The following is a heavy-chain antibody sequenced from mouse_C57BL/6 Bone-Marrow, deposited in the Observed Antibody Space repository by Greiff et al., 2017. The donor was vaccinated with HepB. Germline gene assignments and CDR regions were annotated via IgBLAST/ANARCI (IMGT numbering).Heavy chain of an antibody. Sequence: EVQLVESGGGLVQPGGSLKLSCAASGFTFSDYYMYWVRQTPEKRLEWVAYISNGGGSTYYPDTVKGRFTISRDNAKNTLYLQMSRLKSEDTAMYYCARHRVGGAMDYWGQGTSVTVSS. J-gene: IGHJ4*01. CDR3: ARHRVGGAMDY. CDR2: ISNGGGST. V-gene: IGHV5-12*01. CDR1: GFTFSDYY. D-gene: IGHD1-1*02.